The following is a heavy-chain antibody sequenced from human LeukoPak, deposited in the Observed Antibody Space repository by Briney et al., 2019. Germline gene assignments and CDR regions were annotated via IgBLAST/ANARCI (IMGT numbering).Heavy chain of an antibody. J-gene: IGHJ5*02. Sequence: GGSLRLSCAASGFTFRSYWMHWVRQGPGKGLMWVSRIDSDGSNTTYADSVKGRFTISRDNAKNTLYLEMNSLRAEDTAVYYCARATGSYYGLGHWGQGTLVTVSS. CDR3: ARATGSYYGLGH. V-gene: IGHV3-74*01. D-gene: IGHD1-26*01. CDR1: GFTFRSYW. CDR2: IDSDGSNT.